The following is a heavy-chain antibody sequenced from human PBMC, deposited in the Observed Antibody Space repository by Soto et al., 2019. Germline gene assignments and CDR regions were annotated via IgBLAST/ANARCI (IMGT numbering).Heavy chain of an antibody. CDR2: IYYSGST. D-gene: IGHD3-3*01. CDR1: GGSISSYY. J-gene: IGHJ6*03. V-gene: IGHV4-59*01. CDR3: ARTYDFWSSYYYYMDV. Sequence: QVQLQESGPGLVKPSETLSLTCTVSGGSISSYYWSWIRQPPGKGLEWIGYIYYSGSTNYNPSLKSRFTITVDTSKNQFSLKLSSVTAADTAVYYCARTYDFWSSYYYYMDVWGKGTTVTVSS.